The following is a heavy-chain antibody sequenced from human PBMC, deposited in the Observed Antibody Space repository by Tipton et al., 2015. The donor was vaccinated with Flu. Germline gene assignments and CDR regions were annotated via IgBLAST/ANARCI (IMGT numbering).Heavy chain of an antibody. V-gene: IGHV3-23*04. CDR2: FDGNVGGP. CDR3: AKPLKVGIGWAQFDN. J-gene: IGHJ4*02. CDR1: GFTFDNYG. Sequence: VQLVQSGGGLIQPGGSLRLSCAASGFTFDNYGMSWFRQAPGKGLEWVSSFDGNVGGPRYADSVKGRVTISRDNSRNTLYLQMNSLRADDTAIYYCAKPLKVGIGWAQFDNWGQGTLVTVSS. D-gene: IGHD1-14*01.